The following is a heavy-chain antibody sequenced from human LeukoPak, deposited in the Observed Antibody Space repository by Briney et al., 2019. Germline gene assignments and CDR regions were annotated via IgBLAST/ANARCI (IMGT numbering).Heavy chain of an antibody. CDR3: ARDPYTWELLYYFDY. V-gene: IGHV1-2*02. J-gene: IGHJ4*02. D-gene: IGHD1-26*01. CDR2: INPNSGGT. Sequence: ASVKVSCKASGYTFTGSYMHWVRQAPGQGLEWMGWINPNSGGTNYAQKFQGRVTMTRDTSISTAYMELSRLRSDDTAVYYCARDPYTWELLYYFDYWGQGTLVTVSS. CDR1: GYTFTGSY.